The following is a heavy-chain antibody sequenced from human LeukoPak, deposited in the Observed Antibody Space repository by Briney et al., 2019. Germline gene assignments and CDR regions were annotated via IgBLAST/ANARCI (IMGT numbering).Heavy chain of an antibody. CDR3: ARDSAGPIDY. J-gene: IGHJ4*02. CDR1: GFTFSSYS. Sequence: GGSLRLSCAVSGFTFSSYSMNWVRQAPGKGLEWVSSISSSSSYIYYADSVKGRFTISGDNAKNSLYLQMNSLRAEDTAVYYCARDSAGPIDYWGQGTLVTVSS. CDR2: ISSSSSYI. V-gene: IGHV3-21*01.